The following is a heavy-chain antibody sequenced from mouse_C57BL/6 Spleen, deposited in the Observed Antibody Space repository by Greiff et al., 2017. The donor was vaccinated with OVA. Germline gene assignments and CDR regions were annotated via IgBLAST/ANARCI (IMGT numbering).Heavy chain of an antibody. D-gene: IGHD1-1*01. Sequence: VQLQQPGAELVKPGASVKMSCKASGYTFTSYWITWVKQRPGQGLEWIGDIYPGSGSTNYTEKFKSKATLTVDTSSSTAYMQLRSLTSEDSAVYYCARSGDYYGSGDYWGQGTTLTVSS. J-gene: IGHJ2*01. CDR2: IYPGSGST. V-gene: IGHV1-55*01. CDR3: ARSGDYYGSGDY. CDR1: GYTFTSYW.